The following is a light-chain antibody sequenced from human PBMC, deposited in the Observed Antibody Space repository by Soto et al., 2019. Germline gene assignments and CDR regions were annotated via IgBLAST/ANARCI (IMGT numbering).Light chain of an antibody. V-gene: IGLV1-44*01. Sequence: QSVLTQPPSASGTPGQRVTISCSGSSSNIGSNTVNWYQQLPGTAPKLLIYSNNQRPSGVPDRFSGSKSGTSASVAISGLQSEDEADYYCAAWDDSLNVVFGGGTKLIVL. CDR2: SNN. CDR1: SSNIGSNT. CDR3: AAWDDSLNVV. J-gene: IGLJ2*01.